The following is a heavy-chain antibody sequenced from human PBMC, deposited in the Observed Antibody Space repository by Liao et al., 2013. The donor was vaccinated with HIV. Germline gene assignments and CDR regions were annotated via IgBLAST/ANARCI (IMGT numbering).Heavy chain of an antibody. J-gene: IGHJ4*02. Sequence: QVQLQQWGTGLLKPSETLTLTCAVYGGSLSGYYWNWIRQPPGKGLEWIGEINHSGTTSYNPSLESRVTISVDASKNQFSLNLTSVTAADAAVYYCARGLNVVRGVLTSSPPDHWGQGKLVTVSS. CDR1: GGSLSGYY. V-gene: IGHV4-34*02. CDR2: INHSGTT. CDR3: ARGLNVVRGVLTSSPPDH. D-gene: IGHD3-10*01.